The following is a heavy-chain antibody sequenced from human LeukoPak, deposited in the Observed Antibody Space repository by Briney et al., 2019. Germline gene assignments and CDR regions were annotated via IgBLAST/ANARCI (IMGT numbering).Heavy chain of an antibody. CDR3: ARDSGIAAAGRLDP. V-gene: IGHV4-4*07. D-gene: IGHD6-13*01. J-gene: IGHJ5*02. CDR1: GGSISSYY. CDR2: IYTSGTT. Sequence: SETLSLTCTVSGGSISSYYWSWIRQPAGKGLEWIGRIYTSGTTHYNPSLKSRVTMSVDTSKNQFSLKLSSVTAADTVVYYCARDSGIAAAGRLDPWGQGTLVTVSS.